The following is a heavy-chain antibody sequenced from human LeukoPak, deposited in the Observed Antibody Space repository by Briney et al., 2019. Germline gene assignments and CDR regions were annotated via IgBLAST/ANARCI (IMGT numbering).Heavy chain of an antibody. D-gene: IGHD2-2*01. CDR1: GFTFNNYA. CDR2: ISASGGNT. V-gene: IGHV3-23*01. J-gene: IGHJ5*01. CDR3: AKESREYCSSTSCPTWFDS. Sequence: GGSLRLSCAASGFTFNNYAKSWVRQAPGKGLEWVSAISASGGNTYYADSVKGRFTISRDNSENTLFLQMNSLRAEGTAVYYCAKESREYCSSTSCPTWFDSWGQGTLVTVSS.